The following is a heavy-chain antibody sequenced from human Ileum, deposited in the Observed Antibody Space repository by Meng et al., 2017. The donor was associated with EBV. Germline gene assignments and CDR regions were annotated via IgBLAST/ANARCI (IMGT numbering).Heavy chain of an antibody. CDR1: GVSLSTSGLG. Sequence: QITLMESGPTVMKPQQNPTLTCTVSGVSLSTSGLGVGWIRQPPGKAREWLALIYWDDDKRYSPSLKSRLTITKDTSKNQVVLTMTNMDPVDTATYYCAHSDPLEMATCFDYWGQGTLVTVSS. CDR3: AHSDPLEMATCFDY. CDR2: IYWDDDK. V-gene: IGHV2-5*02. J-gene: IGHJ4*02. D-gene: IGHD5-24*01.